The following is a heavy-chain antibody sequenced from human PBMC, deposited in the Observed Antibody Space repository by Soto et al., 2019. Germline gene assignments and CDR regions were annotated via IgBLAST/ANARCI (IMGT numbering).Heavy chain of an antibody. CDR3: AREIVVARGASYFDY. CDR2: IKQDGREN. CDR1: GFTFSSYW. D-gene: IGHD2-2*01. J-gene: IGHJ4*02. V-gene: IGHV3-7*04. Sequence: EVQLVESGGNLVQPGGSLRLSCVGSGFTFSSYWMTWVRQAPGKGLEWVANIKQDGRENTYVDSVKGRFTTSRDNAKNSLHLQMNCLTAEDTAVYYCAREIVVARGASYFDYWGPGTLVTVSS.